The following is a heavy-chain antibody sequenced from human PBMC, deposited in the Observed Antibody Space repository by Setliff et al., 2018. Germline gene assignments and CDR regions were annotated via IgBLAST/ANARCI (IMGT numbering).Heavy chain of an antibody. CDR1: GDSITSTSYY. V-gene: IGHV4-39*07. J-gene: IGHJ5*02. Sequence: SETLSLTCTVSGDSITSTSYYWGWIRQPPGKGLEWIGSIYHSGSTYYNPSLKSRVTISVDTSKNQFSLKLSSVTAADTAVYYCARAGSIWFGELFPENWFDPWGQGTLVTVSS. CDR2: IYHSGST. CDR3: ARAGSIWFGELFPENWFDP. D-gene: IGHD3-10*01.